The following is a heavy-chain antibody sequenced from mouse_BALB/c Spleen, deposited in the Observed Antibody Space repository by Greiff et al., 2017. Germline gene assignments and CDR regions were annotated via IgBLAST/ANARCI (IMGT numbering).Heavy chain of an antibody. CDR3: ASYYGSSYYFDY. J-gene: IGHJ2*01. Sequence: EVKLVESGGGLVKPGGSLKLSCAASGFTFSSYAMSWVRQTPEKRLEWVATISSGGSYTYYPDSVKGRFTISRDNAKNTLYLQMSSLRSEDTAMYYCASYYGSSYYFDYWGQGTTLTVSS. V-gene: IGHV5-9-3*01. CDR2: ISSGGSYT. CDR1: GFTFSSYA. D-gene: IGHD1-1*01.